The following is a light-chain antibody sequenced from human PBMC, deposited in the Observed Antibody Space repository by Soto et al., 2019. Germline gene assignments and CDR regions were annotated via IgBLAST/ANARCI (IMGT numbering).Light chain of an antibody. J-gene: IGLJ2*01. CDR3: SACAGNNNLV. Sequence: QSALTQPPSASGSPGQSVTISCTGTSSDVGGYNYVSWYQQQPGKAPKLMISEVSKRPSGVPDRFSGSKSGNTASLTVAGLQAEDEADYYCSACAGNNNLVFGGGTKLTVL. V-gene: IGLV2-8*01. CDR1: SSDVGGYNY. CDR2: EVS.